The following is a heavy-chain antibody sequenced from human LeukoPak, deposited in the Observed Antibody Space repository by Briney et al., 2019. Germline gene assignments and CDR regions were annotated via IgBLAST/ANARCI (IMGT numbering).Heavy chain of an antibody. D-gene: IGHD3-22*01. V-gene: IGHV3-23*01. Sequence: GGSLRLSCAASGFTISSYAMSWVRQAPGKGLEWVSSITTSGGSTSYADSVRGRSTISRDNSKNTLYLQMNSLRAEDTALYYCVCYDNAAEYFHYWGQGTLVTVSS. CDR3: VCYDNAAEYFHY. CDR1: GFTISSYA. J-gene: IGHJ1*01. CDR2: ITTSGGST.